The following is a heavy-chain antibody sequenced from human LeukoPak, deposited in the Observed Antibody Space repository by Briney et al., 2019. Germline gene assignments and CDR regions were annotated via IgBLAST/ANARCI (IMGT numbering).Heavy chain of an antibody. CDR2: ISYYGSNK. J-gene: IGHJ4*02. Sequence: GGSLRLSCAASGFTFSSYAMHWVRQAPGKGLEWEAVISYYGSNKYYADSVKGPFTIPRDKPKSTLYLQMNSLRAEDTAVYYCARDIHTAMVRYFDYWGQGTLVTVSS. CDR3: ARDIHTAMVRYFDY. V-gene: IGHV3-30*01. CDR1: GFTFSSYA. D-gene: IGHD5-18*01.